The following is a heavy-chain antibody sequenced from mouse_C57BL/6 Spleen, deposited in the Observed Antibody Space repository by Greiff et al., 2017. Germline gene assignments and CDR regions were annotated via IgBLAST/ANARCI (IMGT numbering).Heavy chain of an antibody. V-gene: IGHV3-6*01. CDR1: GYSITSGYY. CDR2: ISYDGSN. J-gene: IGHJ2*01. D-gene: IGHD2-5*01. Sequence: DVHLVEPGPGLVKPSQSLSLTCSVTGYSITSGYYWNWIRQFPGNKLEWMGYISYDGSNNYNPSLKNRISITRDTSKNQFFLKLNSVTTEDTATYYCARNSNYGGDDYRGQSTTLTVAS. CDR3: ARNSNYGGDDY.